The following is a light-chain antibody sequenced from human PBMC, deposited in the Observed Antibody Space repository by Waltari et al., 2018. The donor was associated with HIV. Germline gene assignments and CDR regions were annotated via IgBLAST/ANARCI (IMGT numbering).Light chain of an antibody. J-gene: IGKJ2*01. CDR1: QNVDTW. CDR3: QQYNSDFYT. Sequence: IQMTQPTSILAASVGDRVNITCRASQNVDTWLAWYQQRPGRAPKLLIYKASTLEYGVPARFSGSGSGTNFTLTINTLHPDDFATYYCQQYNSDFYTFGLGTRLDLK. V-gene: IGKV1-5*03. CDR2: KAS.